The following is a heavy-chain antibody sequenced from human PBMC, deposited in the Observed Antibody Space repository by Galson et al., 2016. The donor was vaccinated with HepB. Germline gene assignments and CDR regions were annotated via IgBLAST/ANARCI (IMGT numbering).Heavy chain of an antibody. J-gene: IGHJ4*02. D-gene: IGHD1-1*01. CDR1: GDSISSTSYY. CDR3: ARRYNWNDTLFDY. V-gene: IGHV4-39*01. Sequence: ETLSLTCTVSGDSISSTSYYWGWIRQPPGKGLEWIGSISYSGSTYYNPSLKSRVTISANTSKQQFSLKLSSVTAADTAVYYCARRYNWNDTLFDYWGQGTLVTVSS. CDR2: ISYSGST.